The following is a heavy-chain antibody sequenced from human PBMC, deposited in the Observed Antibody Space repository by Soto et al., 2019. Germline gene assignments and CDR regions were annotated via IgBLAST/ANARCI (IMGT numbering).Heavy chain of an antibody. J-gene: IGHJ4*02. CDR3: AKDWPRPTTNLGVYFD. CDR1: GFTFSSCA. CDR2: ISGSGGST. V-gene: IGHV3-23*01. D-gene: IGHD3-10*01. Sequence: GGSLRLSCAASGFTFSSCAMSWVRQAPGKGLEWVSAISGSGGSTYYADSVKGRFTISRDNSKNTLYLQMNSLRAEDTAVYYCAKDWPRPTTNLGVYFDYGAREPLVTVP.